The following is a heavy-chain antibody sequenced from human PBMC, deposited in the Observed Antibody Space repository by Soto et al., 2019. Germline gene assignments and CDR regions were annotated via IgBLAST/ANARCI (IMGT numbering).Heavy chain of an antibody. CDR2: IDPSDSYT. J-gene: IGHJ6*02. V-gene: IGHV5-10-1*01. CDR1: GYSFTSYW. Sequence: GESLKISCKGSGYSFTSYWISWVRQMPGKGLEWMGRIDPSDSYTNYSPSFQGHVTISADKSISTAYLQWSSLKASDTAMYYCASNRPGNYYYYGMDVWAQGTTVTVSS. D-gene: IGHD3-10*01. CDR3: ASNRPGNYYYYGMDV.